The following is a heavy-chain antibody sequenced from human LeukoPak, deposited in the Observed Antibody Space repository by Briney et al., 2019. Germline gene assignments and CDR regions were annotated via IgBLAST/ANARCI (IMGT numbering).Heavy chain of an antibody. Sequence: ASVKVSCKASGGTFSSYAISWVRQATGQGLEWMGWMNPNSGNTGYAQKFQGRVTITRNTSISTAYMELSSLRSEDTAVYYCARGQLAPTVTDPFDIWGQGTMVTVSS. J-gene: IGHJ3*02. CDR1: GGTFSSYA. V-gene: IGHV1-8*03. D-gene: IGHD4-17*01. CDR2: MNPNSGNT. CDR3: ARGQLAPTVTDPFDI.